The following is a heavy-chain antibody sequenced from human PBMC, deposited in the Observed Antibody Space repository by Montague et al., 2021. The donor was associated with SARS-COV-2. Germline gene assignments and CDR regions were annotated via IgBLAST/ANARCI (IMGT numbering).Heavy chain of an antibody. CDR1: GGSISSGSYY. CDR2: IYTSGST. CDR3: ARGRLYYDSSGYYFDY. V-gene: IGHV4-61*02. D-gene: IGHD3-22*01. J-gene: IGHJ4*02. Sequence: TLSLTRTVSGGSISSGSYYWSWIRQPAGKGLEWIGRIYTSGSTNYNPSLKSRVTISLDTSKNQFSLKLSSVTAADTAVYYCARGRLYYDSSGYYFDYWGQGTLVTVSS.